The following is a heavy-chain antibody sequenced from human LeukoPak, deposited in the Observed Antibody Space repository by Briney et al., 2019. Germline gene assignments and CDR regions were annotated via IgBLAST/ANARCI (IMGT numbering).Heavy chain of an antibody. J-gene: IGHJ4*02. CDR3: AREEGPYFDC. CDR2: LNWNGDNT. Sequence: GGSLRLSCAASGFTFHDHGMSWVRQVPGKGLEWVSALNWNGDNTGYADSVKGRFTISRDNAKKSLYLQMNSLTAEDTAYYYCAREEGPYFDCWGQGALVTVSS. V-gene: IGHV3-20*04. CDR1: GFTFHDHG.